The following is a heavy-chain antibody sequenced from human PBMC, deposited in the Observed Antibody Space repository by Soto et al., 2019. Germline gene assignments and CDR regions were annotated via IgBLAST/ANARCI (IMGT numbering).Heavy chain of an antibody. CDR3: AREGEYYYGSGYFGKMFDP. D-gene: IGHD3-10*01. V-gene: IGHV4-31*03. Sequence: QVQLQESGPGLVKPSQTLSLTCTVSGGSISSGGYYWSWIRQHPGKGLEWIGYIYYSGSTYYNPCLKSRVTISIDASKNQFFLQRTSVTAADTAGYYCAREGEYYYGSGYFGKMFDPWGQGTLVTVSS. J-gene: IGHJ5*02. CDR1: GGSISSGGYY. CDR2: IYYSGST.